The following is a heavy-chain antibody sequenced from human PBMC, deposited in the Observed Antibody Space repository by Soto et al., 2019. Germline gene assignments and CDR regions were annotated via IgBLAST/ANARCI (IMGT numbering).Heavy chain of an antibody. CDR1: GDSVSSNSW. V-gene: IGHV4-4*02. J-gene: IGHJ6*02. CDR3: ARAPRGYGMDV. Sequence: QVPLQESGPRLVKPSGTLSLTCTVSGDSVSSNSWWSWVRQPPGKGLEWIGEIHHSGSTNYNSSLTSRVSISIDKSKNQFSLNLYSVTAADAAVFYCARAPRGYGMDVWGQGTTVSVSS. CDR2: IHHSGST.